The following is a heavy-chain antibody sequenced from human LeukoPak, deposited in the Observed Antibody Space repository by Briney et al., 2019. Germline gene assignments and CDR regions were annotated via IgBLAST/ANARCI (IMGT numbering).Heavy chain of an antibody. D-gene: IGHD3-10*01. CDR2: IKQDGGEK. CDR3: VRDRSGFGESD. J-gene: IGHJ4*02. V-gene: IGHV3-7*01. CDR1: GFTFSNYW. Sequence: GGSLRLSCTASGFTFSNYWMSWVRQVPGEGLEWVANIKQDGGEKYYVESVKGRFTISRENAKNSLYLQMNSLRVEDTAVYYCVRDRSGFGESDWGQGTLVTVSS.